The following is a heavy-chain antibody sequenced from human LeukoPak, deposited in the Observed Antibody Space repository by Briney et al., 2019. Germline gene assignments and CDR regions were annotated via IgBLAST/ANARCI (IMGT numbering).Heavy chain of an antibody. D-gene: IGHD3-10*01. Sequence: GGSLRLSCVASGFDISYNYVGWVRQAPGKGLEWVSVIHTGGTTHYADSVKGRFTISKDTSNNTVYLQMNTVRVDATAVYYCARVWFGYFFQWGQGALVTAS. CDR1: GFDISYNY. J-gene: IGHJ4*02. V-gene: IGHV3-53*01. CDR2: IHTGGTT. CDR3: ARVWFGYFFQ.